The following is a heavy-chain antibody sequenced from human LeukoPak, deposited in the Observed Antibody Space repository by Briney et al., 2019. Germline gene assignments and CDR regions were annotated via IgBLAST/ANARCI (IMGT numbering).Heavy chain of an antibody. CDR1: GGTFTSSA. J-gene: IGHJ4*02. Sequence: GASVKVSCKASGGTFTSSAICWVRPAPGPGLEWMGRIFPIFGTADYAQKFQGRVTITADKSTSTAYMEMSSLRTEDTGVYYCARDRGYYDFWSGYYCDYWGQGTLVTVSS. D-gene: IGHD3-3*01. V-gene: IGHV1-69*06. CDR3: ARDRGYYDFWSGYYCDY. CDR2: IFPIFGTA.